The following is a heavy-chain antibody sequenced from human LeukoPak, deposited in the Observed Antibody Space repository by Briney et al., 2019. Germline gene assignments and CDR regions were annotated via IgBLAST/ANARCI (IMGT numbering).Heavy chain of an antibody. V-gene: IGHV5-51*01. J-gene: IGHJ4*02. CDR3: ARQTAMGRSGDY. CDR2: IYPTDSDT. CDR1: GYTFTTSW. Sequence: GESLKISCQASGYTFTTSWIAWVRQMPGKGLELMGLIYPTDSDTRYSPSFQGQVTISADKSINTAYLQWSSLKASDTAVYYCARQTAMGRSGDYWGQGTLVTVSS. D-gene: IGHD5-18*01.